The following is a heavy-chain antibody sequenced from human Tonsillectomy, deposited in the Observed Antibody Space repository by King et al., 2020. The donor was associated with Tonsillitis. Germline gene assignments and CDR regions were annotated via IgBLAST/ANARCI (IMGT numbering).Heavy chain of an antibody. CDR1: GFTFSTYN. CDR2: ISSSSTYI. J-gene: IGHJ4*02. Sequence: VQLVESGGGLVKPGGSLRLSCAASGFTFSTYNMNWVRQAPGKGLEWVSSISSSSTYIYYADSVKGRFTISRDNAKNSLYLQMNSLRAEDTAVYFCAREGEYCSGGSCSFFDYWGQGTLVTVSS. V-gene: IGHV3-21*01. D-gene: IGHD2-15*01. CDR3: AREGEYCSGGSCSFFDY.